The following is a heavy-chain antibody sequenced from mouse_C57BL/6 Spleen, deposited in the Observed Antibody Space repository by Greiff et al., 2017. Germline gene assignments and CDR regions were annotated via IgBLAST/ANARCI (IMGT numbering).Heavy chain of an antibody. Sequence: QVQLQQSGPGLVQPSQSLSITCTVSGFSLTSYGVHWVRQSPGKGLEWLGVIWRGGSTDYNAAFMSRLSITKDNSKSQVFFKMNSLQADDTAIYYCAKNGDYDGRYYAMDYWGQGTSVTVSS. CDR1: GFSLTSYG. CDR2: IWRGGST. D-gene: IGHD2-4*01. V-gene: IGHV2-5*01. J-gene: IGHJ4*01. CDR3: AKNGDYDGRYYAMDY.